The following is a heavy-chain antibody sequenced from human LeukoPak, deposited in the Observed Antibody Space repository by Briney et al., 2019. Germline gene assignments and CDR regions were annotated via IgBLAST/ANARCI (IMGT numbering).Heavy chain of an antibody. CDR3: ARRDSSGWSAPFDY. CDR1: GGSFSGYY. V-gene: IGHV4-34*01. D-gene: IGHD6-19*01. Sequence: PSETLSLTCAVYGGSFSGYYWTWIRQPPGKGLEWIGEIDHSGSTNYNSSLKSRVTISVDTSMNQISLKLDSLTAADTAVYYCARRDSSGWSAPFDYWGQGSLVTVSS. J-gene: IGHJ4*02. CDR2: IDHSGST.